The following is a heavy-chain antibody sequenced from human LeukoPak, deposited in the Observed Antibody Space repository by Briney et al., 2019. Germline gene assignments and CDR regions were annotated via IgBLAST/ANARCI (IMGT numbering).Heavy chain of an antibody. V-gene: IGHV3-23*01. Sequence: GGSLRLSCAASGFTFSSYAISWVRQAPGKGLEWVSAITASGGSTYYADSVKGRFTISRDNSKNTLYLHMSSLRATDTAVFYCAKRGTPLPYYDYWGQGALVTVSS. CDR3: AKRGTPLPYYDY. CDR1: GFTFSSYA. J-gene: IGHJ4*02. CDR2: ITASGGST. D-gene: IGHD1-1*01.